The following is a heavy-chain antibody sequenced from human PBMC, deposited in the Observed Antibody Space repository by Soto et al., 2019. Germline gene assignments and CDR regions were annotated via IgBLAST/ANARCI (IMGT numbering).Heavy chain of an antibody. D-gene: IGHD4-17*01. CDR2: ISGGGGGT. CDR3: AKEGVTVTDSRSLYFFDY. J-gene: IGHJ4*02. Sequence: EVQLLESGGGLVQPGGSLRLSCAASGFTFSNYAMSWARQAPGKGLEWVSSISGGGGGTYYTDSVKGRFTISRDTSKTALYLQMNSLRAEDTAVYYCAKEGVTVTDSRSLYFFDYWGQGTLVTVPS. V-gene: IGHV3-23*01. CDR1: GFTFSNYA.